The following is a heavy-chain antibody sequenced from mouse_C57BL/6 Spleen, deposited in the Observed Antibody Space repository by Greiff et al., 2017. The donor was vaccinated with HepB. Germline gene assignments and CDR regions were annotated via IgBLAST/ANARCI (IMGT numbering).Heavy chain of an antibody. J-gene: IGHJ2*01. CDR1: GFNIKDYY. CDR3: ARREAAYDYDDRYYFDN. Sequence: VQLQQPGAELVKPGASVKLSCTASGFNIKDYYMHWVKQRTEQGLEWIGRIDPEDGETKYAPKFQGKATITADTSSNTAYLQLSSLTSEETAVYYCARREAAYDYDDRYYFDNWGQGTTLTVSS. CDR2: IDPEDGET. D-gene: IGHD2-4*01. V-gene: IGHV14-2*01.